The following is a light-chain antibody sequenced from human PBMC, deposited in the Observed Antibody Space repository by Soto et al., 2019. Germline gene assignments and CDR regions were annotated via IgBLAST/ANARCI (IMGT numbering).Light chain of an antibody. Sequence: EIGLTQSPGTLSLSPGERATLACRASQSVSSSYLAWYQPKPGQAPRLLIYGASSRATGIPDRLSGSGSGTDFTLTISRLEPEDFAVYYCQQYGSSPYTFGQRTKREIK. CDR3: QQYGSSPYT. CDR2: GAS. V-gene: IGKV3-20*01. CDR1: QSVSSSY. J-gene: IGKJ2*01.